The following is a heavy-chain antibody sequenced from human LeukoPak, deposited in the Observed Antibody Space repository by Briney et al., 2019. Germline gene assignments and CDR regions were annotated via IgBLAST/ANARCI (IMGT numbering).Heavy chain of an antibody. CDR3: AKGRTVLNDALDV. V-gene: IGHV3-23*01. CDR2: ISGSGGTT. Sequence: GGSLRLSCAASGFSFSNYAISWVRQAPGKGLEWVSVISGSGGTTFYADSVKGRFTISRDTSNNTLYLQMNSLRVADTAVYYCAKGRTVLNDALDVWGQGTMVTVSS. CDR1: GFSFSNYA. J-gene: IGHJ3*01. D-gene: IGHD4-11*01.